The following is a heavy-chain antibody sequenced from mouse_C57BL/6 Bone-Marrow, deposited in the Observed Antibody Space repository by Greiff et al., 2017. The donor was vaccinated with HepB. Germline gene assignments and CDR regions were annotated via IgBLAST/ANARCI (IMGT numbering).Heavy chain of an antibody. Sequence: QVQLQQSGAELARPGASVKLSCKASGYTFTSYGISWVKQRTGQGLEWIGEIYPRSGNTYYNEKFKGKATLTADKSSSTAYMELRSLTSEDSAVYFCARGELGRRGFAYWGQGTLVTVSA. V-gene: IGHV1-81*01. CDR2: IYPRSGNT. J-gene: IGHJ3*01. CDR1: GYTFTSYG. D-gene: IGHD4-1*01. CDR3: ARGELGRRGFAY.